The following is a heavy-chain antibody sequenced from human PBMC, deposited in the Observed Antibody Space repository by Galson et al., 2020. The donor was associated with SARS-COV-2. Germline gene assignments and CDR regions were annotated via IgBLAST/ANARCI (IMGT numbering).Heavy chain of an antibody. CDR1: GGSISSGDYY. CDR2: IYYNGDT. D-gene: IGHD1-26*01. CDR3: ARDTLYSGSSY. V-gene: IGHV4-30-4*02. Sequence: SDTLSLTCTVSGGSISSGDYYWSWIRHPPGKGLEWIGYIYYNGDTYYNPSLKSRVTISLDTSKNQFSLKLSSVTAADTAIYYCARDTLYSGSSYWGPGTLVTVSS. J-gene: IGHJ4*02.